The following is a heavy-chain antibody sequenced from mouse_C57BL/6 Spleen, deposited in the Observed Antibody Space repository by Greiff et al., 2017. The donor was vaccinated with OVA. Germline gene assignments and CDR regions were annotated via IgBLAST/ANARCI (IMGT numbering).Heavy chain of an antibody. V-gene: IGHV7-3*01. Sequence: EVKLEESGGGLVQPGGSLSLSCAASGFTFPDYYMSWVRQPPGKALEWLGFIRNKANGYKTEYSASVKGRFTISRDNSYSILFLQMTALRAEDSATDYCARYIGCPYYFDYWGQGTTLTVSS. CDR3: ARYIGCPYYFDY. D-gene: IGHD3-1*01. J-gene: IGHJ2*01. CDR1: GFTFPDYY. CDR2: IRNKANGYKT.